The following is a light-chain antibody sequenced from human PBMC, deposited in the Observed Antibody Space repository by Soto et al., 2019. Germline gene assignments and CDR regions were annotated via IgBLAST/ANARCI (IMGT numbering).Light chain of an antibody. Sequence: EIVLTQSPATLSSSPGERATLSCRASQSIDTYLAWYQQKPGQAPRLLIDDASDRATGIPARFSGSGSGTAFTLTISGLEPEDFALYYCQQRYNWPLTFGGGTKVDI. CDR2: DAS. CDR1: QSIDTY. V-gene: IGKV3-11*01. J-gene: IGKJ4*01. CDR3: QQRYNWPLT.